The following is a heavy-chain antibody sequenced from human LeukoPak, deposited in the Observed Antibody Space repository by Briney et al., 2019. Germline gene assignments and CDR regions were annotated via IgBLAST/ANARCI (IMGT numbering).Heavy chain of an antibody. CDR3: ARGSPGDAFDI. CDR2: FYYSGST. V-gene: IGHV4-31*03. Sequence: PSETLSLTCTVSGGSVSSVGYHWSWIRQHPGKGLEWIGSFYYSGSTYYNPSLKSRLTISIDTSENQFSLKVSSVTAADTAVYYCARGSPGDAFDIWGQGTLITVSS. CDR1: GGSVSSVGYH. J-gene: IGHJ3*02.